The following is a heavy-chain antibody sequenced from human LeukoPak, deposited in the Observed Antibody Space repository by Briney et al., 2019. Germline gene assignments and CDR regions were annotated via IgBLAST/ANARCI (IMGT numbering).Heavy chain of an antibody. CDR2: ISAYNGNT. D-gene: IGHD5-24*01. J-gene: IGHJ4*02. CDR1: GYTFTSYG. V-gene: IGHV1-18*01. Sequence: ASVKVSCKASGYTFTSYGISWVRQAPGQGLEWMGWISAYNGNTNYAQKLQGRVTMTTDTSTSTAYMELRSLRSDDTAVYYCAKEREMTTTADFFDYWGQGTLVTVSS. CDR3: AKEREMTTTADFFDY.